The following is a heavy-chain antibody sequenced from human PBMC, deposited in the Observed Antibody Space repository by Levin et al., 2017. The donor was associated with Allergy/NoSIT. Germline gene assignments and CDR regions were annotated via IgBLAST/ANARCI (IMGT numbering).Heavy chain of an antibody. D-gene: IGHD7-27*01. V-gene: IGHV4-59*01. CDR2: MYDSGST. J-gene: IGHJ4*02. CDR3: ARDQDRGLGILGY. Sequence: PSQTLSLTCTVSGGSINSYYWNWIRQPPGKGLEWIGYMYDSGSTNYNPSLKSRVTISVDTSKNQFSLKLSSVTAADTAVYHCARDQDRGLGILGYWGQGILVTVSS. CDR1: GGSINSYY.